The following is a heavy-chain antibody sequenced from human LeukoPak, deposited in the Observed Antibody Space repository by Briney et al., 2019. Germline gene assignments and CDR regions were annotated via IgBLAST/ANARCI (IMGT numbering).Heavy chain of an antibody. J-gene: IGHJ4*02. CDR2: ISYDGSNK. Sequence: GRSLRLSCAASGFTFSSYAMHWVRQAPGKGLEWVAVISYDGSNKYYADSVKGRFTISRGNSKNTLYLQMNSLRAEDTAVYYCARAALRYYDSSVLYWGQGTLVTVSS. CDR3: ARAALRYYDSSVLY. D-gene: IGHD3-22*01. CDR1: GFTFSSYA. V-gene: IGHV3-30*04.